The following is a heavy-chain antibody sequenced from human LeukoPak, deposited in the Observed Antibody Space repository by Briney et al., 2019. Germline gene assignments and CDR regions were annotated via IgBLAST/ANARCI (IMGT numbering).Heavy chain of an antibody. CDR1: GGSISSYY. J-gene: IGHJ4*02. CDR2: IYYSGST. V-gene: IGHV4-59*01. D-gene: IGHD1-26*01. CDR3: ARDLGGSYFDY. Sequence: SETLSLTCTVSGGSISSYYWSWIRQPPGKGLEWIGYIYYSGSTNYNPSLKSRVTISVDTSKNQFSLKLSSVTAADTAVYYCARDLGGSYFDYWGQGTLVTVSS.